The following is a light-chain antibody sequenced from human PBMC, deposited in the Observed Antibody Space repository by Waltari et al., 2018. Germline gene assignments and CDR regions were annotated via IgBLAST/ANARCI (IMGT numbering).Light chain of an antibody. V-gene: IGLV2-14*03. CDR2: DVS. J-gene: IGLJ1*01. CDR3: GSYTSSTTLA. CDR1: SSDVGGYDY. Sequence: QSALTQPASVSGSPGQSITISCTGTSSDVGGYDYVSWYQQHPRKAPKLILYDVSNRPLEVSHRFSGSKSGNTASLTISGLQADDEAEYYCGSYTSSTTLAFGTGTKVTVL.